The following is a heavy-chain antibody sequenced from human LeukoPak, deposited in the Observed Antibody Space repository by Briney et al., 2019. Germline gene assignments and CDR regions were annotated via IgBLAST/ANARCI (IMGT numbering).Heavy chain of an antibody. CDR2: ISGSGGST. V-gene: IGHV3-23*01. CDR1: GFTFGDYA. J-gene: IGHJ5*02. D-gene: IGHD7-27*01. Sequence: PGRSLRLSCTASGFTFGDYAMSWVRQAPGKGLEWVSAISGSGGSTYYADSVKGRFTISRDNSKNTLYLQMNSLRAEDTAVYYCAKAPELTGVVYFDPWGQGTLVTVSS. CDR3: AKAPELTGVVYFDP.